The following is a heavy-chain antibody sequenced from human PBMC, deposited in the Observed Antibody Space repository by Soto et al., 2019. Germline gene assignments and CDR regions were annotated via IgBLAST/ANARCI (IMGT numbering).Heavy chain of an antibody. V-gene: IGHV3-23*01. D-gene: IGHD3-3*01. CDR3: ARGEAVLRFLEWLSFDY. CDR1: GFTFSSYA. J-gene: IGHJ4*02. CDR2: ISGSGSTI. Sequence: EVQLLESGGGLVQPGGSLRLSCAASGFTFSSYAMSWVRQAPGKGLEWVSAISGSGSTIYYADSVKGRFTISRDNAKNSLYLQMNSLRAEDTAVYYCARGEAVLRFLEWLSFDYWGQGTLVTVSS.